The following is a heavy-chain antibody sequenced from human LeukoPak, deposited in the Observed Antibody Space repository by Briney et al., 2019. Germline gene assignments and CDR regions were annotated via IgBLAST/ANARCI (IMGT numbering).Heavy chain of an antibody. D-gene: IGHD1-7*01. CDR3: AREEYNWNSLDY. V-gene: IGHV3-30*03. CDR1: GFTFSSYG. Sequence: PGGSLRLSCAASGFTFSSYGMHWVRQAPGKGLEWVAVISYDGSNKYYADSVKGRFTISRDNSKNTLYLQMNSLRAEDTTVYYCAREEYNWNSLDYWGQGTLVTVSS. CDR2: ISYDGSNK. J-gene: IGHJ4*02.